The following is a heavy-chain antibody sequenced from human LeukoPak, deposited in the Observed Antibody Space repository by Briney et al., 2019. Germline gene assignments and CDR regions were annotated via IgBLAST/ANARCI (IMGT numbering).Heavy chain of an antibody. CDR1: GGTFSSYA. Sequence: ASVKVSCKASGGTFSSYAISWVRQAPGQGLEWMGGIIPIFGTANYAQKFQGRVTITADESTSTAYMELSSLRSEDTAVYYCASPYCSGGSCXWFDPWXXGTLVTVS. D-gene: IGHD2-15*01. CDR2: IIPIFGTA. J-gene: IGHJ5*02. CDR3: ASPYCSGGSCXWFDP. V-gene: IGHV1-69*13.